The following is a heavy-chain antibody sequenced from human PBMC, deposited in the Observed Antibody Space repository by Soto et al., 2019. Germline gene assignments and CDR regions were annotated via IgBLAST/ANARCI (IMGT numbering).Heavy chain of an antibody. V-gene: IGHV3-33*01. CDR2: IWYAGSNK. D-gene: IGHD5-18*01. CDR1: GFTFSSYG. CDR3: AIDGDTAMVLDY. Sequence: QVQLVESGGGVVQPGRSLRLSCAESGFTFSSYGMHWVRQAPGKGLEWVAVIWYAGSNKYYEDSVKGRFTISRDNSKNTLYLQMNSLRAEDTAVYYCAIDGDTAMVLDYWGQGTLVTVSS. J-gene: IGHJ4*02.